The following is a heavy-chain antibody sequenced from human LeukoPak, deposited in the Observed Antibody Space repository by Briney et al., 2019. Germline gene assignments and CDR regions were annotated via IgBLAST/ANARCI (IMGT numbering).Heavy chain of an antibody. J-gene: IGHJ4*02. CDR2: INPNSGGT. D-gene: IGHD3-16*01. CDR1: GYTFTGYY. Sequence: ASVKVSCKASGYTFTGYYMHWVRQAPGQGLEWMGWINPNSGGTNYAQKFQGRVTMTRDTSISTAYMELSRLRSDDTAVYYCARDYVWGSYYFDYWGQGTLVTVSS. V-gene: IGHV1-2*02. CDR3: ARDYVWGSYYFDY.